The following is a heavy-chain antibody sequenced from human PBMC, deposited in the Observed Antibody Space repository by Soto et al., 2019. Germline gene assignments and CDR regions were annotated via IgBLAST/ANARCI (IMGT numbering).Heavy chain of an antibody. CDR2: ISAYNGKK. V-gene: IGHV1-18*01. D-gene: IGHD6-13*01. Sequence: ASVKVSCKASGYTFTSYGISWVRQAPGQGLEWMGWISAYNGKKNYAQKLQGRVNMTTDTSTSTTYKELRSQRYEDTDVYYYAMDLVSIAAAVSNWFDPWGQGTLVTVSS. CDR3: AMDLVSIAAAVSNWFDP. CDR1: GYTFTSYG. J-gene: IGHJ5*02.